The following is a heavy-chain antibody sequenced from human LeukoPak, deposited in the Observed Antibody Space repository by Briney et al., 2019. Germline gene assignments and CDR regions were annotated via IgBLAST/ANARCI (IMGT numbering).Heavy chain of an antibody. J-gene: IGHJ4*02. CDR2: IYPGDSDT. D-gene: IGHD5-24*01. CDR3: ARRARDGYNAFFDY. V-gene: IGHV5-51*01. CDR1: GYSFTSYW. Sequence: GESLKISCKGSGYSFTSYWIGWVRQMPGKGLEWMGIIYPGDSDTRYSPSFQGQVTISADKSISSAFLQWSSLRASDTAMYYCARRARDGYNAFFDYWGQGTLVTVSS.